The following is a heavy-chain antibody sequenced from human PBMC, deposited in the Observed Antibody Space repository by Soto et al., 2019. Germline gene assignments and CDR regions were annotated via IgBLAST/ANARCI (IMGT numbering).Heavy chain of an antibody. D-gene: IGHD3-10*01. CDR2: IYYSGST. CDR1: GGSIRSGDYY. CDR3: DRDQRKRWGPRGSPTDY. V-gene: IGHV4-30-4*01. J-gene: IGHJ4*01. Sequence: PSATLSLTCTVSGGSIRSGDYYWSWIRQPPGKGLEWIGYIYYSGSTYYNPSLKSRVTISVDTSKNQFSLKLSSVTAADTAVYYCDRDQRKRWGPRGSPTDYWGHGILVTVSS.